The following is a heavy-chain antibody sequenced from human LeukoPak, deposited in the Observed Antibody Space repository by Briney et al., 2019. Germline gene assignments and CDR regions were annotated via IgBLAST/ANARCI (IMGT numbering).Heavy chain of an antibody. Sequence: ASVKVSCKASGYTFTTYYMHWVRPAPGLGLEWMGKINPSVVNTAYAQKFQGRVTMTRAASTSTVYMELTSLRSDDTAVYYCARVGCSGGSCYSAAFDIWGQGTMVTVSS. CDR3: ARVGCSGGSCYSAAFDI. D-gene: IGHD2-15*01. J-gene: IGHJ3*02. CDR2: INPSVVNT. V-gene: IGHV1-46*01. CDR1: GYTFTTYY.